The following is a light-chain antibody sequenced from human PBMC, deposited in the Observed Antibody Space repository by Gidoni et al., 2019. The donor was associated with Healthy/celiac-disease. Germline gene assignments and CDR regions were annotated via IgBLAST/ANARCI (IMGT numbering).Light chain of an antibody. CDR3: QVWDSSSDHVV. CDR2: DDS. CDR1: NIGSKS. J-gene: IGLJ2*01. V-gene: IGLV3-21*02. Sequence: SYVLTQPPSVSVAPGQTARLPCGGNNIGSKSVHWYQQKPGQALVLVVYDDSDRPSGIPERFSGSNSGNTATLTISRVEAGDEADYYCQVWDSSSDHVVFGGGTKLTVL.